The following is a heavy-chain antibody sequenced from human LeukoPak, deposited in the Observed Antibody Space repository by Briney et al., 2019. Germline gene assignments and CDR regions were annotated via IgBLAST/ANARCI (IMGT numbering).Heavy chain of an antibody. CDR3: ARGGIISRIVRGGFDS. J-gene: IGHJ5*01. CDR1: GGSISTNNYH. D-gene: IGHD3-10*02. Sequence: SETLSLTCTASGGSISTNNYHWGWIRQAPGKGLECIGSIYFGGSVNYNPSLKSRVTISMDTSKNQFYLNLSFVTAADTALYYCARGGIISRIVRGGFDSWGQGTLVAVSS. V-gene: IGHV4-39*01. CDR2: IYFGGSV.